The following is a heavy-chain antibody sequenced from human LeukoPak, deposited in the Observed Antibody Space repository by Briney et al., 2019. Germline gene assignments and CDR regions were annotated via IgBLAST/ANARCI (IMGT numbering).Heavy chain of an antibody. J-gene: IGHJ6*03. CDR2: INTSGGTT. CDR1: GFSFSSYG. CDR3: AREMYSSGWYSPHYYMDV. D-gene: IGHD6-19*01. V-gene: IGHV3-23*01. Sequence: GGTLRLSCAASGFSFSSYGISWVRQAPGKGLEWVSTINTSGGTTYYADSVKGRFTVSRDNSKSTLYLQMNSLRAEDTAVYYCAREMYSSGWYSPHYYMDVWGKGTTVTVSS.